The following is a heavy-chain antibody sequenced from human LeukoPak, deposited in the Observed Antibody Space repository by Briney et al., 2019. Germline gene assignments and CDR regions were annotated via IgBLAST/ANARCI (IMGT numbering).Heavy chain of an antibody. CDR2: IYSGGST. CDR1: GFTVSSNY. V-gene: IGHV3-66*01. Sequence: GGSLRLSCAASGFTVSSNYMSWVRQAPGKGLEWVSVIYSGGSTYYAGSVKGRFTISRDNSKNTLYLQMNSLRAEDTAVYYCAREGRKSRGVDIVRKKETGYYYYMDVWGKGTTVTVSS. D-gene: IGHD2-15*01. CDR3: AREGRKSRGVDIVRKKETGYYYYMDV. J-gene: IGHJ6*03.